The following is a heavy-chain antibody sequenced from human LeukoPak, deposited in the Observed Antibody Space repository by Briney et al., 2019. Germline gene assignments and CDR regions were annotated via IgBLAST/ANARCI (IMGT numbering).Heavy chain of an antibody. CDR2: VKSKTGGGTT. Sequence: GGSLRLSCAASGFTFRNPWMTWVRQAPGKGLEWVGRVKSKTGGGTTNYAAPVKGRFTISRDDSKNTVFLQMDSLKSEDTAVYFCYASGRGPWGQGTLVTVSS. J-gene: IGHJ5*02. CDR3: YASGRGP. V-gene: IGHV3-15*01. CDR1: GFTFRNPW. D-gene: IGHD3-10*01.